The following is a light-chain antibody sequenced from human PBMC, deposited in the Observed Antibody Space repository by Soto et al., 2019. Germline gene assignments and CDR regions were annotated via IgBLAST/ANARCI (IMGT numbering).Light chain of an antibody. CDR3: QQSYSTPVT. J-gene: IGKJ4*01. CDR1: QTISSW. CDR2: KAS. V-gene: IGKV1-5*03. Sequence: DIQMTQSPSTLSGSVGDRVTITCRASQTISSWLAWYQQKPGKAPKLLIYKASTLKSGVPSRFSGSGSGTEFTLTISSLQPEDFATYYCQQSYSTPVTFGGGTKVDIK.